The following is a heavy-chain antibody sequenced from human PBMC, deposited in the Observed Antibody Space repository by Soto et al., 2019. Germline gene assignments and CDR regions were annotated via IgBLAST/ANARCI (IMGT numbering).Heavy chain of an antibody. CDR3: ARIPSNSGSRQLDP. Sequence: QVQLRESGPGLVKPSGTLSLTCAVSGVSLNTGDWWTWVRQPPGKGLEWIGEVHHSGSPNYKPSLRGRVTISLGKGKNQFSLNLTSVTDADTAVYYCARIPSNSGSRQLDPWGQGTLVIVSS. V-gene: IGHV4-4*02. CDR2: VHHSGSP. J-gene: IGHJ5*02. D-gene: IGHD3-10*01. CDR1: GVSLNTGDW.